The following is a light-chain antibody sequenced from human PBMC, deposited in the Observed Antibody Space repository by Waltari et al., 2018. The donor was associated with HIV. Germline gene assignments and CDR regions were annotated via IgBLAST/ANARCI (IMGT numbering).Light chain of an antibody. J-gene: IGKJ1*01. CDR3: QQYGTSPRT. CDR1: QSVSSRS. V-gene: IGKV3-20*01. Sequence: EIVLTQSPGTLSLSPGERATLSCRASQSVSSRSLAWYQQRPGQAPKPLISGASSRATGIPDRFSGSGSGTDFTLTISRLEPEDFAVYYCQQYGTSPRTFGQGTKVEIK. CDR2: GAS.